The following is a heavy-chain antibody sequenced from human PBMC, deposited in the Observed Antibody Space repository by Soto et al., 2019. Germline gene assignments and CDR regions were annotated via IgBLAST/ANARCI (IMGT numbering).Heavy chain of an antibody. CDR3: AREDPADYYYYGMDV. CDR1: GGSISTYL. V-gene: IGHV4-59*01. Sequence: QVQLQESGPGLVKPSETLSLTCTVSGGSISTYLWTWLRQSPGKGLEWIGNVHYSGTTNYSPSLNSRVTISVDTSKNQFSLKLSSVTAADTALYYCAREDPADYYYYGMDVWGQGTTVTVSS. CDR2: VHYSGTT. J-gene: IGHJ6*02.